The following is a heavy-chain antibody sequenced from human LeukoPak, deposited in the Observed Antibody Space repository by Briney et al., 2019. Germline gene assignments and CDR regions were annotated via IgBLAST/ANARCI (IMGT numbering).Heavy chain of an antibody. CDR3: ARPSPRIKYYDSSGYYFSPYWYLDL. Sequence: GGSLRLSCAASGFTFSSYGMHWVRQAPGKGLEWVAVIWYDGSNKYYADSVKGRFTISRDNSKNTLYLQMNSLRAEDTAVYYCARPSPRIKYYDSSGYYFSPYWYLDLWGRGTLVTVSS. D-gene: IGHD3-22*01. J-gene: IGHJ2*01. CDR1: GFTFSSYG. CDR2: IWYDGSNK. V-gene: IGHV3-33*01.